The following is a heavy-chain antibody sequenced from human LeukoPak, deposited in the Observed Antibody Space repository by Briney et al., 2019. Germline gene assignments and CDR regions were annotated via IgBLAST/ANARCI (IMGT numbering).Heavy chain of an antibody. V-gene: IGHV3-23*01. CDR2: ISGSGGST. Sequence: GGSLRLSCAASGFTFSSYGMSWVRQAPGKGLEWVSAISGSGGSTYYADSVKGRFTISRDNAKNSLYLQMNSLRAEDTALYYCARGGKGNYYYYMDVWGKGTTVTISS. CDR1: GFTFSSYG. D-gene: IGHD1-1*01. J-gene: IGHJ6*03. CDR3: ARGGKGNYYYYMDV.